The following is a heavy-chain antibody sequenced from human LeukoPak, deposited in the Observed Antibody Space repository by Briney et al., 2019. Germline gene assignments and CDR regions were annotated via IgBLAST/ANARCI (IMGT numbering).Heavy chain of an antibody. CDR2: ILYDGSNK. CDR1: GFTFSSYG. D-gene: IGHD3/OR15-3a*01. CDR3: AKVGWTKTPHSHDAFDI. V-gene: IGHV3-30*18. J-gene: IGHJ3*02. Sequence: GGSLRLSCAASGFTFSSYGMHWVRQAPGTGLEWVAVILYDGSNKYYADSVKGRFTISRDNSKNTLYLQMNSLRAEDTAVYYCAKVGWTKTPHSHDAFDIWGQGTMVTVSS.